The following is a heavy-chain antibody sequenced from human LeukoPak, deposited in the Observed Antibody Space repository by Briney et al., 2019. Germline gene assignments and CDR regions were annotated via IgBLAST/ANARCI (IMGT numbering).Heavy chain of an antibody. CDR2: MSSSSSTI. CDR3: ARGGGSYYYGMDV. D-gene: IGHD1-26*01. J-gene: IGHJ6*02. Sequence: GGSLRLSCAASGFTFSSYSMNWVRQAPGKGLEWVSYMSSSSSTIYYADSVKGRFTISRDDAKNSLYLQMNSLRAEDTAVYYCARGGGSYYYGMDVWGQGTTVTVSS. CDR1: GFTFSSYS. V-gene: IGHV3-48*01.